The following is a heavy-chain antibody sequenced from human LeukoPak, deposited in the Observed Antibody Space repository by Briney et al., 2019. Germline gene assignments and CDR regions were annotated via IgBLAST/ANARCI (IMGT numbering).Heavy chain of an antibody. D-gene: IGHD6-6*01. Sequence: SETLSLTCTVSGGSVSSGTYYWSWIRQPPGKGLEWIGYIYYSGSTNYNPSLKSRVTISVDTSKNQCSLKLSSVTTADTAVYYCTRSTNLEALDIWGQGTLVTVSS. CDR1: GGSVSSGTYY. CDR2: IYYSGST. J-gene: IGHJ4*02. V-gene: IGHV4-61*01. CDR3: TRSTNLEALDI.